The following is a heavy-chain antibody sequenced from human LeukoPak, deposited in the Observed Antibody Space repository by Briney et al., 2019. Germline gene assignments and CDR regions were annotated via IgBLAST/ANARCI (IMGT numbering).Heavy chain of an antibody. CDR3: ARRGRVQH. Sequence: PGGSLRLSCAASEFSVGSNYMTWVRQAPGKGLEWVSLIYSGGSTYYADSVKGRFTISRDNSKNTLYLQMNSLRAEDTAVYYCARRGRVQHWGQGTLVSVSS. CDR2: IYSGGST. J-gene: IGHJ1*01. D-gene: IGHD2-15*01. CDR1: EFSVGSNY. V-gene: IGHV3-66*01.